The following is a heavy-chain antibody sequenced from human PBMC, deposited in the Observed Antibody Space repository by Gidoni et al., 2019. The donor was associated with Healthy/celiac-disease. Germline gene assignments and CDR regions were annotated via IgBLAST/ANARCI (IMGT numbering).Heavy chain of an antibody. J-gene: IGHJ4*02. Sequence: QVQLQESGPGLVTPSQTLSPTCTVSGGSISSGDYSWSWIRQPPGKGLEWIGYIYYSGSTYYNPSLKSRVTISVDTSKNQFSLKLSSVTAADTAVYYCAREGRGSGSYYFDYWGQGTLVTVSS. V-gene: IGHV4-30-4*01. CDR3: AREGRGSGSYYFDY. D-gene: IGHD3-10*01. CDR2: IYYSGST. CDR1: GGSISSGDYS.